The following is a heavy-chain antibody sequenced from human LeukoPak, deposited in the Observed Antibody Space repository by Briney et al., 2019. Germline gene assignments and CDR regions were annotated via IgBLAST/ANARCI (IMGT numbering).Heavy chain of an antibody. CDR2: ISGSGGST. D-gene: IGHD6-19*01. CDR3: ATHSSGWYYFDY. Sequence: PGGSLRLSCAASGFTFSSYAMSWVRQAPGKGLEWVSAISGSGGSTYYADSVKGRFTISRDNSKNTLYLQMNSLRAEDTAVYYCATHSSGWYYFDYWGQGTLVTVSS. J-gene: IGHJ4*02. V-gene: IGHV3-23*01. CDR1: GFTFSSYA.